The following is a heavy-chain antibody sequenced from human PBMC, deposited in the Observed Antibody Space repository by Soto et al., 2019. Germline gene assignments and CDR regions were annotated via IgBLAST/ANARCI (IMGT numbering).Heavy chain of an antibody. Sequence: PGGSLRLSCAASGFTFSNFWMSWVRQAPGKGLEWVANIKHDGGETYYVDSVKGRFTISRDNAKNSLYLQMYSLRAEDKGVYYCAREGVCSGGSCYSGLHSWGQGTLVTVSS. D-gene: IGHD2-15*01. CDR3: AREGVCSGGSCYSGLHS. CDR1: GFTFSNFW. J-gene: IGHJ5*02. CDR2: IKHDGGET. V-gene: IGHV3-7*01.